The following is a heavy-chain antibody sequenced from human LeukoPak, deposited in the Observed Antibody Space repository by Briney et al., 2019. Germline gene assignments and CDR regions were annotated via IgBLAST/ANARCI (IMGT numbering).Heavy chain of an antibody. J-gene: IGHJ4*02. V-gene: IGHV3-48*03. CDR1: GFTFSSYE. Sequence: GGSLRLSCSASGFTFSSYEMNWVRQAPGKGLEWVSYISSSGSTIYYADSVKGRFTISRDNAKNSLYLQMNSLRTEDTALYYCAKGKTFYGSGSYSDCWGQGTLVTVSS. CDR3: AKGKTFYGSGSYSDC. D-gene: IGHD3-10*01. CDR2: ISSSGSTI.